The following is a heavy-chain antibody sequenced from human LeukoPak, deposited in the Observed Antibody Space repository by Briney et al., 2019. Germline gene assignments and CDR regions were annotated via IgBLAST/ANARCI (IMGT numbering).Heavy chain of an antibody. D-gene: IGHD1-1*01. Sequence: GGSLRLSCAASGFSVSSNYMNWARQAPGKGLEWVSVIYGGVNTVYADSVKGRFTISRDDSKNTLYLQMNSLRAEDTAVYYCAKSPKTGFLFDYWGQGTLVTVSS. CDR1: GFSVSSNY. CDR3: AKSPKTGFLFDY. V-gene: IGHV3-66*01. CDR2: IYGGVNT. J-gene: IGHJ4*02.